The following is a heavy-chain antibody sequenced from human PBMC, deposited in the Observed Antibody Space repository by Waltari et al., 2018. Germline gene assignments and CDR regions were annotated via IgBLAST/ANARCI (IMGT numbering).Heavy chain of an antibody. D-gene: IGHD6-19*01. CDR1: DKSISSGYF. CDR3: VSRVTVAGLFDY. V-gene: IGHV4-38-2*01. Sequence: QVRLQESGPGLVKPSETLSLTCAVSDKSISSGYFWGWIRQAPGKGRAGFGSFYFGGNTYDNPPLQSRVSISIDTSKNQFSLRLTSVTAADTAVYYCVSRVTVAGLFDYCGQGSMVTVSP. CDR2: FYFGGNT. J-gene: IGHJ4*02.